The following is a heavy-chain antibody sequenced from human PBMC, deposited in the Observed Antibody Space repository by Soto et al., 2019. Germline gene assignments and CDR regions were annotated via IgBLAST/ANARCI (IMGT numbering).Heavy chain of an antibody. D-gene: IGHD3-3*01. CDR3: ARARGNDFWNGYMDV. CDR2: IGTAGDT. V-gene: IGHV3-13*01. Sequence: EVQLVESGGGLVQPGGSLRLSCTASGFTFSSYDMHWVRQATGKGLEWVSAIGTAGDTYYPGSVKGRFTISRENAKNSLYLRMNSPRAGDTAVYYCARARGNDFWNGYMDVWGKGTTVTVSS. J-gene: IGHJ6*03. CDR1: GFTFSSYD.